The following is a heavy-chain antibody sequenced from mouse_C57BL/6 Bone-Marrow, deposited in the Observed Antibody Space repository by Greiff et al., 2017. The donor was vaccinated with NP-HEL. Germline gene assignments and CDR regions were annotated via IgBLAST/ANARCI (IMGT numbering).Heavy chain of an antibody. D-gene: IGHD1-1*01. CDR3: ARSQYYGSSFAVYFDY. V-gene: IGHV1-43*01. CDR1: GYSFTGYY. J-gene: IGHJ2*01. CDR2: INPSTGGT. Sequence: EVQLQESGPELVKPGASVRISCKASGYSFTGYYMHWVKQSSEKSLEWIGEINPSTGGTSYNQKFKGKATLTVDKSSSTAYMQLKSLTSEDSAVYYCARSQYYGSSFAVYFDYWGQGTTLTVSS.